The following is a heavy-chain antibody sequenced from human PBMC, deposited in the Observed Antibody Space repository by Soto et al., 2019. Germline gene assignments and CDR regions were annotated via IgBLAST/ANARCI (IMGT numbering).Heavy chain of an antibody. CDR1: GFTFSGYG. CDR3: SKVRIVFRVLDSGTYNYSYYGMDV. CDR2: ISYDAGDE. D-gene: IGHD3-10*01. Sequence: GGSLRLSCAASGFTFSGYGMHWVRQAPGKGLEWVASISYDAGDEKYGASVKGRFAVSRDNSEKTLYLQMNSLRVDDTAAYFCSKVRIVFRVLDSGTYNYSYYGMDVWGKGIKVTVSS. J-gene: IGHJ6*04. V-gene: IGHV3-30*18.